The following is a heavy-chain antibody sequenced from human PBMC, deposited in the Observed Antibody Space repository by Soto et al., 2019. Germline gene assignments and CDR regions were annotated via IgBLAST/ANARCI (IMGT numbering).Heavy chain of an antibody. D-gene: IGHD4-4*01. Sequence: QVQLVESGGGVVQPGRSLRLSCAASGFTFSSYAMHWVRQAPGKGLEWVAVISYDGSNKYYADSVKGRFTISRDNSKNTLYLQMNSLRAEDTAVYYCARASSNDLSARHRGYYYYGMDVWGQGTTVTVSS. V-gene: IGHV3-30-3*01. CDR3: ARASSNDLSARHRGYYYYGMDV. CDR2: ISYDGSNK. CDR1: GFTFSSYA. J-gene: IGHJ6*02.